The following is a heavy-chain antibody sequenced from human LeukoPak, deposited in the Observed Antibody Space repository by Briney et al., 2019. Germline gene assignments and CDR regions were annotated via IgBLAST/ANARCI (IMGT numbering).Heavy chain of an antibody. CDR3: ARALPVLLWFGESWINWFDP. Sequence: GASVKVSCKASGYTFTSYGISWVRQAPGQGLEWMGWTSAYNGNTNYAQKLQGRVTMTTDTSTSTAYMELRSLRSDDTAVYYCARALPVLLWFGESWINWFDPWGQGTLVTVSS. J-gene: IGHJ5*02. V-gene: IGHV1-18*04. CDR2: TSAYNGNT. D-gene: IGHD3-10*01. CDR1: GYTFTSYG.